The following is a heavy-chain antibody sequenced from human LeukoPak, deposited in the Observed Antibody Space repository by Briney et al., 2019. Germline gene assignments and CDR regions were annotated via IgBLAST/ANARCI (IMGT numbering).Heavy chain of an antibody. J-gene: IGHJ6*03. D-gene: IGHD3-3*01. CDR3: ASSIFGVVQTPYYYYYMDV. CDR2: IIPIFGTA. CDR1: GGTFSSYA. V-gene: IGHV1-69*05. Sequence: SVKVSCKASGGTFSSYAISWVRQAPGQGLEWMGRIIPIFGTANYAQKFQGRVTITTDESTSTAYMKLSSLRSEDTAVYYCASSIFGVVQTPYYYYYMDVWGKGTTVTVSS.